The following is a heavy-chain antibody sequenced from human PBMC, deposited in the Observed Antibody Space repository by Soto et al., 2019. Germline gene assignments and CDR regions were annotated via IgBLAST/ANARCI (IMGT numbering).Heavy chain of an antibody. V-gene: IGHV4-59*01. CDR2: IYYSGST. CDR3: ARDQRYYDLDYYGMDV. Sequence: SETLSLTCTVSGGSISSYYWSWIRQPPGKGLEWIGYIYYSGSTNYNPSLKSRVTISVDTSKNQFSLKLSSVTAADTAVYYCARDQRYYDLDYYGMDVWGRGTTVTVSS. CDR1: GGSISSYY. D-gene: IGHD3-3*01. J-gene: IGHJ6*02.